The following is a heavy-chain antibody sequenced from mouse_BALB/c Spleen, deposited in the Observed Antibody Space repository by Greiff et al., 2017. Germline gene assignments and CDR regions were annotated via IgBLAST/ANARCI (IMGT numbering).Heavy chain of an antibody. CDR3: TRGGGYDEGFDY. Sequence: LKQPGSELVRPGASVKLSCKASGYTFTSYWMHWVKQRPGQGLEWIGNIYPGSGSTNYDEKFKSKATLTVDTSSSTAYMQLSSLTSEDSAVYYCTRGGGYDEGFDYWGQGTTLTVSS. J-gene: IGHJ2*01. D-gene: IGHD2-2*01. CDR1: GYTFTSYW. V-gene: IGHV1S22*01. CDR2: IYPGSGST.